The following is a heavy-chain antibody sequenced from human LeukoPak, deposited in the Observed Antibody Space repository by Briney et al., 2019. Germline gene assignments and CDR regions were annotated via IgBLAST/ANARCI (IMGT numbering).Heavy chain of an antibody. CDR3: ARDEGGSAIFDY. J-gene: IGHJ4*02. CDR2: ISSSSSYI. V-gene: IGHV3-21*01. CDR1: GFTFSSYS. Sequence: GWSLTLSCAASGFTFSSYSMNWVRQAPGRGLEWVSSISSSSSYIYYADSVKGRFTISRDNAKNSLYLQMNSLRAEDTAVYYCARDEGGSAIFDYWGQGTLVTVSS. D-gene: IGHD3-16*01.